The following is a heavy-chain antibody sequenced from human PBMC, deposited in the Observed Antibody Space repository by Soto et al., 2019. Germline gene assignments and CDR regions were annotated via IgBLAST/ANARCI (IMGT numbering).Heavy chain of an antibody. D-gene: IGHD3-10*01. CDR1: GFTFNSYA. CDR2: ISGFSAGSAST. V-gene: IGHV3-23*01. J-gene: IGHJ3*01. CDR3: AGVPLLFGRDAFDF. Sequence: EVQLLESGGGLVQPGGSLRLSCAASGFTFNSYAMHWVRQAPGKGLEWVSGISGFSAGSASTYFADSGKGRFIISRDNSKNTLYLQLTNRRAEDTALYSCAGVPLLFGRDAFDFWGHGTLVNVSS.